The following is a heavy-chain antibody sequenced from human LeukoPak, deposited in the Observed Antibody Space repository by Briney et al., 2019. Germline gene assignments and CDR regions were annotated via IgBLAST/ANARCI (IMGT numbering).Heavy chain of an antibody. CDR3: ARARAGHDFDWTYSPMGHLIPDDY. CDR2: INPNSGGT. Sequence: GASVKVSCKASGYTFTGYYMHWVRQAPGQGLEWMGWINPNSGGTNYAQKFQGRVTMTRDTSISTAYMELGSLRSDDTAVYYCARARAGHDFDWTYSPMGHLIPDDYWGQGTLVTVSS. CDR1: GYTFTGYY. J-gene: IGHJ4*02. V-gene: IGHV1-2*02. D-gene: IGHD3-9*01.